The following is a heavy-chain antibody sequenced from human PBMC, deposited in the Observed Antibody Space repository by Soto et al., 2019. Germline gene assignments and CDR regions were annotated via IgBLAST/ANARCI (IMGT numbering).Heavy chain of an antibody. J-gene: IGHJ4*02. CDR2: TNQDGRER. CDR1: GFTFRNYW. CDR3: ARDGSGYSTD. V-gene: IGHV3-7*01. Sequence: EVQLVESGGGLVQPGGSLRLSCVASGFTFRNYWMSWLRQAPGKGLEWVANTNQDGRERYSVDSVKGRFTISRDNAKNSMRLQMNSLRADDTAVYYCARDGSGYSTDWGQGTLVTVSS. D-gene: IGHD5-18*01.